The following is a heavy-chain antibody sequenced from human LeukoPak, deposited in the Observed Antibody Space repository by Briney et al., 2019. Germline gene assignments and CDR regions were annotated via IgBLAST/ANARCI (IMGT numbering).Heavy chain of an antibody. Sequence: SETLSLTCAVYGGSFSGYYWSRIRQPPGKGLEWIGEINHSGSTNYNPSLKSRVTISVDTSKNQFSLKLSSVTAADTAVYYCARGHLQFCSSTSCYGNNWFDPWGQGTLVTVSS. V-gene: IGHV4-34*01. CDR2: INHSGST. J-gene: IGHJ5*02. D-gene: IGHD2-2*01. CDR1: GGSFSGYY. CDR3: ARGHLQFCSSTSCYGNNWFDP.